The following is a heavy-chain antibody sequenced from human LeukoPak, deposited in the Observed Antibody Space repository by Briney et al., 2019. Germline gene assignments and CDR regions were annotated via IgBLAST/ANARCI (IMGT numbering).Heavy chain of an antibody. CDR2: ISYDGSNK. CDR3: ARDISYYDILTGYYTGYYGMDV. J-gene: IGHJ6*02. V-gene: IGHV3-30*03. Sequence: PGGSLRLSCAASGFTCSSYGMHWVRQAPGKGLEWVAVISYDGSNKYYADSVKGRFTISRDNSKNTLYLQMNSLRAEDTAVYYCARDISYYDILTGYYTGYYGMDVWGQGTTVTVSS. CDR1: GFTCSSYG. D-gene: IGHD3-9*01.